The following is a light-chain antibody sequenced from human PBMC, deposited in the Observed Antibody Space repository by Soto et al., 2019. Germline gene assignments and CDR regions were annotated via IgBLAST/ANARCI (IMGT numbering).Light chain of an antibody. CDR3: SSYTSSTAYI. CDR1: SSDVGGYNY. CDR2: LVS. J-gene: IGLJ1*01. Sequence: QPVLTQPASVSGSPGQSITISCTGTSSDVGGYNYVSWYQQHPGKAPKLMIYLVSGRPSGVSDRFSGSKSGNTASLTISGLQAEDEADYYCSSYTSSTAYIFGTGTKVTVL. V-gene: IGLV2-14*01.